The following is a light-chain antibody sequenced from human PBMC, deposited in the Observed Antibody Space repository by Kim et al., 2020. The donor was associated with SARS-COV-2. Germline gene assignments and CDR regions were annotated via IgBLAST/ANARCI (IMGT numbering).Light chain of an antibody. CDR1: QSLLHSNGYNY. J-gene: IGKJ2*01. CDR2: LGS. V-gene: IGKV2-28*01. CDR3: MQALQTPYT. Sequence: DIVMTQSPLSLPVTPGEPASISCRSSQSLLHSNGYNYLDWYLQKPGQSPQLLIYLGSNRASGVPDRFSGSGSGTDFTLKISRVEAEDVGVYYCMQALQTPYTFGQGNKLENK.